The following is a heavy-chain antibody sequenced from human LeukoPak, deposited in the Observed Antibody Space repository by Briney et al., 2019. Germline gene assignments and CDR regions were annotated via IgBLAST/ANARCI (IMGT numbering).Heavy chain of an antibody. D-gene: IGHD3-3*01. J-gene: IGHJ4*02. V-gene: IGHV4-39*01. CDR1: GGSISSSSYY. CDR3: ARHTQLVAYRTSYDFPDY. Sequence: SETLSLTCTVSGGSISSSSYYWGWIRQPPGKGLEWIGSIYYSGSTYYNPSLKSRVTISVDTSKNQFSLKLSSVTAADTAVYYCARHTQLVAYRTSYDFPDYWGQGTLVTVSS. CDR2: IYYSGST.